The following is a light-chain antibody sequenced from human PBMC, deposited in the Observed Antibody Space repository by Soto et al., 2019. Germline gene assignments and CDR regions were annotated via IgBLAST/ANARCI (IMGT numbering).Light chain of an antibody. CDR3: QQYNNWPMIT. CDR1: QSVNSR. V-gene: IGKV3D-15*01. CDR2: GAS. J-gene: IGKJ5*01. Sequence: ELVSTQSPGTLSLSPGERPTLSCRASQSVNSRLAWYQHKPGQAPRLLISGASSRATGIPDRFSGSGSGTEFTLTISRLQSEDFAVYYGQQYNNWPMITVGQWTRLALK.